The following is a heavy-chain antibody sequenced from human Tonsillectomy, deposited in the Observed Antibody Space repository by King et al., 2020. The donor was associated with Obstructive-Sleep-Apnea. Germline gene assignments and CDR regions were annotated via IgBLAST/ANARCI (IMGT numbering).Heavy chain of an antibody. CDR3: AGARAYCGGDCYSYFDY. CDR2: IIPIFGTA. CDR1: GGTFSSYA. V-gene: IGHV1-69*01. Sequence: VQLVESGAEVKKPGSSVKVSCKASGGTFSSYAISWVRQAPGQGLEWMGGIIPIFGTANYAQKFQGRVTLTADESTSTAYMELSSLRSEDTAVYYCAGARAYCGGDCYSYFDYWGQGTLVTVSS. J-gene: IGHJ4*02. D-gene: IGHD2-21*02.